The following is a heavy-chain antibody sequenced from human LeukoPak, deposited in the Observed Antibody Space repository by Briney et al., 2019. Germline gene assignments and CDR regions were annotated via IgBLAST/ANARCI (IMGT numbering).Heavy chain of an antibody. CDR2: ISDSGRST. CDR3: AKGQRWELPLDF. J-gene: IGHJ4*02. V-gene: IGHV3-23*01. D-gene: IGHD2-15*01. CDR1: GFTFSSYA. Sequence: GGSLRLSCAASGFTFSSYAMTWVRQAPGKGREWVSAISDSGRSTYYADSVKGRFTISRDVSKSTLYLQMNSLRAEDTALYYCAKGQRWELPLDFWRQGTLVTVSS.